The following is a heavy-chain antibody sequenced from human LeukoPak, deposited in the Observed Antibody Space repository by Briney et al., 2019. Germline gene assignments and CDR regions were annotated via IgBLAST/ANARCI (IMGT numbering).Heavy chain of an antibody. D-gene: IGHD2-2*01. CDR1: GGSITSSNYF. CDR2: IYYSGST. J-gene: IGHJ4*02. V-gene: IGHV4-39*07. CDR3: ARDGCSSTSCRRKFDN. Sequence: PSETLSLTCTVSGGSITSSNYFWGWIRQSPGKGLEWIGSIYYSGSTYYNPSLKSRVTISVETSKIQFSLKLSSVTAADSAVYYCARDGCSSTSCRRKFDNWGQGTLVTVSS.